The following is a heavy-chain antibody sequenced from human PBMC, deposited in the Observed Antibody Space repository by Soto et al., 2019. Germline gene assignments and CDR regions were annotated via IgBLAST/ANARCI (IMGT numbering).Heavy chain of an antibody. Sequence: EVQLLESGGTLAQPGGSLRLTCAASGFTLNNYAMGWVRQAPGKGLEWVSGISGRGGGGGTYYADSVKGRFTVSRDNSKNTLYLQMSSLRAEDTALYYCAKQVGATPLSLFDYLGQGTLVTVSS. J-gene: IGHJ4*02. CDR2: ISGRGGGGGT. D-gene: IGHD1-26*01. CDR1: GFTLNNYA. V-gene: IGHV3-23*01. CDR3: AKQVGATPLSLFDY.